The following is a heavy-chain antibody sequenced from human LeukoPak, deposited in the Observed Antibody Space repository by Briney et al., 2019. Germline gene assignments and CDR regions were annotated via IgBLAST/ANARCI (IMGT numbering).Heavy chain of an antibody. CDR3: AREGGYDILTGYYYYYYMDV. J-gene: IGHJ6*03. V-gene: IGHV3-21*01. CDR2: ISSSSSYI. Sequence: PGGSLRLSCAASGFTFSSYSMNWVCQAPGKGLEWVSSISSSSSYIYYADSVKGRFTISRDNAKNSLYLQMNSLRAEDTAVYYCAREGGYDILTGYYYYYYMDVWGKGTTVTVSS. CDR1: GFTFSSYS. D-gene: IGHD3-9*01.